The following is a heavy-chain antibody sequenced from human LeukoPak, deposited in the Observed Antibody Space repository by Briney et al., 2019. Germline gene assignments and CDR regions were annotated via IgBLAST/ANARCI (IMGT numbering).Heavy chain of an antibody. CDR3: ARVVSVAWSERRPGYYYIDV. D-gene: IGHD6-19*01. Sequence: RGSLRLSCAASGFTFSRHGMNWVRQAPGKGLEWVSSISSSGSYIYYADSVKGRFTISRDNAKNSLYLQMNSLRAEDTALYYCARVVSVAWSERRPGYYYIDVWGKGTTVTVSS. CDR1: GFTFSRHG. V-gene: IGHV3-21*01. J-gene: IGHJ6*03. CDR2: ISSSGSYI.